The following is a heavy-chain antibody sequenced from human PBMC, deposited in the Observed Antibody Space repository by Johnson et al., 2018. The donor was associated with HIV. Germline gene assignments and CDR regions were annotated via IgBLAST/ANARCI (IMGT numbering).Heavy chain of an antibody. Sequence: QMLLVESGGGVVQPGGSLRLSCAASGFTFSSYGMHWVRQAPGKGLEWVAAIWYDGSNVYYADSVKGRFTISRDNAKNSLCLQMNSLRAEDTAWYSCARGGVEDAFDFWGQGTMVTVSS. CDR3: ARGGVEDAFDF. CDR1: GFTFSSYG. V-gene: IGHV3-33*01. J-gene: IGHJ3*01. CDR2: IWYDGSNV.